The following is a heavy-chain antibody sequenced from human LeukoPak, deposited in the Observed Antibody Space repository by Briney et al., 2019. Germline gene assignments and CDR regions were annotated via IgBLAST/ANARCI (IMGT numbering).Heavy chain of an antibody. D-gene: IGHD3-22*01. CDR3: ARDLSHYDGTSYYYYIDV. CDR2: IHTSGST. Sequence: SETLSLTCTVSGGSISSYFCSWLRQPAGKGLEWLGRIHTSGSTKYNPSLKSRLTMSADTSKNQFSLKLSSVTAAHTAMYYCARDLSHYDGTSYYYYIDVWGKGTMVTVSS. CDR1: GGSISSYF. J-gene: IGHJ6*03. V-gene: IGHV4-4*07.